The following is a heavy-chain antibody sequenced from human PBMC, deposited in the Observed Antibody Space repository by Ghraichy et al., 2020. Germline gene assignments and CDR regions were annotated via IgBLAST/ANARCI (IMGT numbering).Heavy chain of an antibody. CDR2: INHSGST. Sequence: SETLSLTCAVYGGSFSGYYWSWIRQPPGKGLEWIGEINHSGSTNYNPSLKSRVTISVDTSKNQFSLKLSSVTAADTAVYYCARDPPPNYVRNDAFDIWGQGTMVTVSS. V-gene: IGHV4-34*01. CDR3: ARDPPPNYVRNDAFDI. CDR1: GGSFSGYY. J-gene: IGHJ3*02. D-gene: IGHD1-7*01.